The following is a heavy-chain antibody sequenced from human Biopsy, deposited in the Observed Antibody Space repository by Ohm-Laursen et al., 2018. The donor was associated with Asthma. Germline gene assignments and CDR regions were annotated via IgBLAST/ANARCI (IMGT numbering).Heavy chain of an antibody. CDR3: ARGQKSAGDRWFDP. Sequence: SSVKVSCKASGYTFIGCPIHWMRQAPGQGLEWMGRINPNSGGTNYAQKFQGRVTMTRDTSISTAYMEASRLRSDDTAVYYCARGQKSAGDRWFDPWGQGTLVTVSS. V-gene: IGHV1-2*06. J-gene: IGHJ5*02. D-gene: IGHD6-13*01. CDR1: GYTFIGCP. CDR2: INPNSGGT.